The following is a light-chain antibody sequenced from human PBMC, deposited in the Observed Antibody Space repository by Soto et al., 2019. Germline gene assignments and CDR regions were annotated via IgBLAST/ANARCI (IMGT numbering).Light chain of an antibody. CDR1: QSISSK. CDR3: QQYGSSGT. Sequence: EIVLTHSPATLSVSPLERTTLXFRASQSISSKLAWYQQKPGQAPRLLIYGASTRATGIPVRFSGSGSGTEFTLTVTSLQSEDFAVYYCQQYGSSGTFGQGTKVDIK. CDR2: GAS. J-gene: IGKJ1*01. V-gene: IGKV3-15*01.